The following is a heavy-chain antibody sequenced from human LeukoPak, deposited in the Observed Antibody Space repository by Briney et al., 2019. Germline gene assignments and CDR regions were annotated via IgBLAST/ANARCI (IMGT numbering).Heavy chain of an antibody. D-gene: IGHD3-10*01. V-gene: IGHV5-51*01. CDR3: ARKYYYGSGSSFGPLYYFDY. CDR1: GYSFTSYW. CDR2: IYPGDSDT. Sequence: GESLKISCKGSGYSFTSYWIGWVRQMPGKGLEWMGIIYPGDSDTRYSPSFQGQVTISADKSISTAYLQWSSPKASDTAMYYCARKYYYGSGSSFGPLYYFDYWGQGTLVTVSS. J-gene: IGHJ4*02.